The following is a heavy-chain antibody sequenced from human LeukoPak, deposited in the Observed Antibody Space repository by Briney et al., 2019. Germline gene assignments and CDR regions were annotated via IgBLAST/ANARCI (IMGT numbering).Heavy chain of an antibody. J-gene: IGHJ4*02. D-gene: IGHD3-22*01. CDR1: GGTFSSYA. V-gene: IGHV1-69*01. Sequence: SVKVSCKASGGTFSSYAISWVRQAPGQGFEWMGGIIPIFGTANYAQKFQGRVTITADESTSTAYMELSSLRSEDTAVYYCARSGTNYYDSSGYYPTDYWGQGTLVTVSS. CDR2: IIPIFGTA. CDR3: ARSGTNYYDSSGYYPTDY.